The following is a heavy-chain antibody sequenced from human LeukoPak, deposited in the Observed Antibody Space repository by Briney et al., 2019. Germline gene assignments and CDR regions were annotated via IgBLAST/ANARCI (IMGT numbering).Heavy chain of an antibody. CDR1: GFTFSSYA. D-gene: IGHD3-22*01. CDR3: TAHPYYYDSSGPPFDY. V-gene: IGHV3-15*01. J-gene: IGHJ4*02. CDR2: IKSKTDGGTT. Sequence: GGSLILSCAASGFTFSSYAMSWVRQGPGKGLEWVGRIKSKTDGGTTDYAAPVKGRFTISRDDSKNTLYLQMNSLKTEDTAVYYCTAHPYYYDSSGPPFDYWGQGTLVTVSS.